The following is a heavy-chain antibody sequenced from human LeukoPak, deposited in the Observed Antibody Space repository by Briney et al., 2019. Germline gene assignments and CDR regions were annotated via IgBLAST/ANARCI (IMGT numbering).Heavy chain of an antibody. V-gene: IGHV1-69*13. Sequence: SVKVSCKASGGTFSSYAISWVRQAPGQGLEWMGGIIPIFGTSNYAQKFQVRVTITADESTSTAYMELSSLRSEDTAVYYCARYYSGWYYFDYWGQGTLVTVSS. CDR1: GGTFSSYA. D-gene: IGHD6-19*01. J-gene: IGHJ4*02. CDR3: ARYYSGWYYFDY. CDR2: IIPIFGTS.